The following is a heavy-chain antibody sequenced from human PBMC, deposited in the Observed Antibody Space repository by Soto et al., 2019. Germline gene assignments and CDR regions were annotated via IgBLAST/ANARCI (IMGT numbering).Heavy chain of an antibody. CDR3: ARAMNCYGLRYNWFDP. D-gene: IGHD5-18*01. CDR1: GGSISSGDYY. Sequence: ASETLSLTCTVSGGSISSGDYYWSWIRQPPGKGLEWIGYIYYSGSTYYNPSLKSRVTISVDTSKNQFSLKLSSVTAADTAVYYCARAMNCYGLRYNWFDPWGQGTLVTVSS. J-gene: IGHJ5*02. CDR2: IYYSGST. V-gene: IGHV4-30-4*01.